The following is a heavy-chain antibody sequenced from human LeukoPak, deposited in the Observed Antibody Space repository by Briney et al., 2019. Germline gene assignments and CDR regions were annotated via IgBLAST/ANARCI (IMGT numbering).Heavy chain of an antibody. J-gene: IGHJ5*02. CDR1: GYTFTGYY. D-gene: IGHD4-11*01. Sequence: GASVKVSCKASGYTFTGYYMHWVRQAPGQGLERMGWINPNSGGTNYAQNFQGRVTMTRDTSISTAYMELTSDDTAVYYCARGDMAAVTGLDLWGQGTLVTVSS. V-gene: IGHV1-2*02. CDR3: ARGDMAAVTGLDL. CDR2: INPNSGGT.